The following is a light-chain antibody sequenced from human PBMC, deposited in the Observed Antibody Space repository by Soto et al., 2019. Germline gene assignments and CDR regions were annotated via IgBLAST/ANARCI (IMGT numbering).Light chain of an antibody. CDR2: DAS. V-gene: IGKV1-5*01. Sequence: DIQMTQSPSTLSASVGDRVTITCRASQSISSWLAWYQQKPGKAPKLLIYDASSLESGVPSRFSGSGSGTXXTLTISSLQPDDFATYYCQQYNSYSITFGQGTRLEIK. CDR3: QQYNSYSIT. CDR1: QSISSW. J-gene: IGKJ5*01.